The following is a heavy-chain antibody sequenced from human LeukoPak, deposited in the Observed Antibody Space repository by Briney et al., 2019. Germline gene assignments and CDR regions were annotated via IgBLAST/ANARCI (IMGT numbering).Heavy chain of an antibody. D-gene: IGHD1-26*01. CDR3: ARQSYRGSYLLYWFDP. CDR2: INPSGGST. V-gene: IGHV1-46*01. Sequence: ASVKVSCKASGYTFTSYYMHWVRQAPGQGLEWMGIINPSGGSTSYAQKFQGRVTMTRDTSTSTVYMELSSLRSEDTAVYYCARQSYRGSYLLYWFDPWSQGTLVTVSS. CDR1: GYTFTSYY. J-gene: IGHJ5*02.